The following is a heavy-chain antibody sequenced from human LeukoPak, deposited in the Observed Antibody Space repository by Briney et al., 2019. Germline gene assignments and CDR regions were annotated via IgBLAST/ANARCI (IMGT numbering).Heavy chain of an antibody. Sequence: GGSLRLSCAASGFIFSNTYMSWVRQAPGKGLEWVGRIKSNPDGGTTDYAAPVKGRFTISRDDSKNTVYLQMNSLKTEDTAVYYCATDRADYWGQGTLVTISS. V-gene: IGHV3-15*01. CDR2: IKSNPDGGTT. CDR3: ATDRADY. J-gene: IGHJ4*02. CDR1: GFIFSNTY.